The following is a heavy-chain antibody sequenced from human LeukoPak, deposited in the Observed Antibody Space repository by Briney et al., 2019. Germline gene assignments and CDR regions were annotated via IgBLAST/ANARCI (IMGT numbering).Heavy chain of an antibody. Sequence: GGSLRLSCTASGFTFSDYYINWIRQAPGKGLEWISYISSSGNTIHYADSVKGRFTISRDNAKNSLYLQMNSLRAKDTAVYYCARDRRYSSSWYDCWGQGTLVTVSS. D-gene: IGHD6-13*01. CDR3: ARDRRYSSSWYDC. V-gene: IGHV3-11*01. J-gene: IGHJ4*02. CDR2: ISSSGNTI. CDR1: GFTFSDYY.